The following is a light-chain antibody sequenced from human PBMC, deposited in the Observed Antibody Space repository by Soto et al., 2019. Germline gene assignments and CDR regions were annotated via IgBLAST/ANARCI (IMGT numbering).Light chain of an antibody. V-gene: IGKV1-5*03. CDR2: EAS. J-gene: IGKJ1*01. Sequence: IQMTQSPSTLSASVGGGAPITCRASQSIRYWLAWFQQKAGKAQKLLIHEASRLESGVPSRISGSGSGTEFTRTISSLQPDDFAVDYCHHYDNWPLTWTFGQGTKVDI. CDR1: QSIRYW. CDR3: HHYDNWPLTWT.